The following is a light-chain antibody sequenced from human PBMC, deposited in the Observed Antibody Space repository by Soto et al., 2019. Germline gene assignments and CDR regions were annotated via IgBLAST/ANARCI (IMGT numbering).Light chain of an antibody. CDR2: DVV. V-gene: IGLV2-11*01. Sequence: ALTQPRSVSGSPGQSVTISCTGTSSDVGGYNYVSWYQQHPGKAPKLMIYDVVKRPSGVPDHFSGSKSGNTASLTISGLQAEDEADYYCCSYAGNYLYVFGTGTKVTVL. CDR3: CSYAGNYLYV. J-gene: IGLJ1*01. CDR1: SSDVGGYNY.